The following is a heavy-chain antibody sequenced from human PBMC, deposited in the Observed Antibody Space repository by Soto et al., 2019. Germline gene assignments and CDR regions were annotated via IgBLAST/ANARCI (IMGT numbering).Heavy chain of an antibody. CDR2: INAGNGNT. Sequence: QVQLVQSGAEVKKPGASVKVSCKASGYTFTSYAMHWVRQAPGQRLEWIGWINAGNGNTKYSQKFQGRVTITRDTSASTAYMELSSLRSEDTAVYYCARVGDGYNLNWYFDLWGRGTLVTVSS. J-gene: IGHJ2*01. CDR1: GYTFTSYA. V-gene: IGHV1-3*01. CDR3: ARVGDGYNLNWYFDL. D-gene: IGHD5-12*01.